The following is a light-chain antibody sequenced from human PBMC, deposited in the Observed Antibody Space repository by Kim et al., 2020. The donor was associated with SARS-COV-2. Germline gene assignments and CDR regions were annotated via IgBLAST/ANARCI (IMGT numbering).Light chain of an antibody. J-gene: IGLJ3*02. CDR2: QDS. CDR3: QAWDSSTRV. Sequence: SYELTQPPSVSVSPGQTASITCSGDKLGDKYACWYQQKPGQSPVLVIYQDSKRPSGIPERFSGSNSGNTATLTISGIQAMDEADYYCQAWDSSTRVFGGGTQLTVL. CDR1: KLGDKY. V-gene: IGLV3-1*01.